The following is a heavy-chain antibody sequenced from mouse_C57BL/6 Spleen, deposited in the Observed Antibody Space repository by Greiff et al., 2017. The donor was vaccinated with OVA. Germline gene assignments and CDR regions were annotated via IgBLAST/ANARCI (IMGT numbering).Heavy chain of an antibody. CDR2: ISSGGDYI. J-gene: IGHJ4*01. CDR3: TTTVVAYYAMDY. CDR1: GFTFSSYA. D-gene: IGHD1-1*01. Sequence: EVKVVESGEGLVKPGGSLKLSCAASGFTFSSYAMSWVRQTPEKRLEWVAYISSGGDYIYYADTVKGRFTISRDNARNTLYLQMSSLKSEDTAMDYCTTTVVAYYAMDYWGQGTSVTVSS. V-gene: IGHV5-9-1*02.